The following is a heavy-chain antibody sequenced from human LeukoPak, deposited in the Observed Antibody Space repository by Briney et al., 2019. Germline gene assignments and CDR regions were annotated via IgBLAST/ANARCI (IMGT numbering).Heavy chain of an antibody. CDR2: INPNNGGT. CDR1: GYTFTGYY. V-gene: IGHV1-2*02. J-gene: IGHJ4*02. D-gene: IGHD2-2*01. Sequence: ASVKVSCKASGYTFTGYYMHWVPQAPGQGLERMGWINPNNGGTNYAQKFQGGVTMTRDTSISTAYMELSRLTSDDTAVYYCARGRGTTSSNFDYWGQGTLVTVSS. CDR3: ARGRGTTSSNFDY.